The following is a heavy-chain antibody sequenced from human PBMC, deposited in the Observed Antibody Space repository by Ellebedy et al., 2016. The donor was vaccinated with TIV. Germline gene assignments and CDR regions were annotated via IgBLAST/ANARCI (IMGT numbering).Heavy chain of an antibody. D-gene: IGHD1-14*01. CDR2: ITHNGGST. J-gene: IGHJ4*02. CDR1: GFKFSSFS. CDR3: VKDLGGPGDF. V-gene: IGHV3-64D*06. Sequence: GESLKISCAASGFKFSSFSMYWVRQAPGKRPEYVSGITHNGGSTFFADSVRGRFSISRDNSKNTVSLQMSSLRGDDTAVYYCVKDLGGPGDFWGQGSLVTVSS.